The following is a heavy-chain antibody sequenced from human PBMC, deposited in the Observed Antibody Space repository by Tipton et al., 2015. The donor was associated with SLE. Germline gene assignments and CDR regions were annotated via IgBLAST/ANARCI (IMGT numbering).Heavy chain of an antibody. CDR2: INPSDSYT. CDR1: GYSFTNYW. CDR3: ASYSSSYFDY. Sequence: QLVQSGAEVKKPGESLRISCKGSGYSFTNYWITWVRQMPGKGLEWMGKINPSDSYTNYSPSFQGHVTISADKSISTAYLQWSSLKASDTAMYYCASYSSSYFDYWGQGTLVTVSS. D-gene: IGHD6-6*01. J-gene: IGHJ4*02. V-gene: IGHV5-10-1*01.